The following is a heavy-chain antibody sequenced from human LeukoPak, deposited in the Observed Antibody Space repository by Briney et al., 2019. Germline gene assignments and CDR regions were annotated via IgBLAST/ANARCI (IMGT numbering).Heavy chain of an antibody. CDR1: GLTFSKFA. J-gene: IGHJ4*02. CDR2: ISYDGASK. Sequence: GRSLRLSCAASGLTFSKFAVHWVRQAPGKGLEWVAVISYDGASKYYGDSVKGRFTISRDNSIHTVYLQMNSLRPEDTAVYYCASDPPYSSGWYGLDYWGQGTLVTVSS. D-gene: IGHD6-19*01. CDR3: ASDPPYSSGWYGLDY. V-gene: IGHV3-30-3*01.